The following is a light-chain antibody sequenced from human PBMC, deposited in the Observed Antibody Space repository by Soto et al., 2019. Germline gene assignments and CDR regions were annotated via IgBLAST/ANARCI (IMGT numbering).Light chain of an antibody. V-gene: IGLV3-21*02. CDR2: DDR. Sequence: SFILTQPPSVSVAPGQTARITCGGNNIGITSVHWYQQKPGQAPVLVVYDDRDRPSGIPERFSGSNFGNTATLSISRVEAGDEADYYCHVWDRSSDRLVFGGGTKLTVL. CDR1: NIGITS. J-gene: IGLJ2*01. CDR3: HVWDRSSDRLV.